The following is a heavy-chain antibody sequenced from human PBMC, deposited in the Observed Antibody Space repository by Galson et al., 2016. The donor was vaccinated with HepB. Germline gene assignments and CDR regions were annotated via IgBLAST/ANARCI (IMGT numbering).Heavy chain of an antibody. D-gene: IGHD2-15*01. CDR1: GYTFANYG. CDR3: ARDVVVAAATNYYYCGMDV. J-gene: IGHJ6*02. CDR2: ISPYGHT. V-gene: IGHV1-18*01. Sequence: SVKVSCKASGYTFANYGVSWVRLAPGQGLEWMGWISPYGHTHYAQKFQAKVTMTTDTSTRTAYMLLRSLISDDTAVYYCARDVVVAAATNYYYCGMDVWGQGTTVTVSS.